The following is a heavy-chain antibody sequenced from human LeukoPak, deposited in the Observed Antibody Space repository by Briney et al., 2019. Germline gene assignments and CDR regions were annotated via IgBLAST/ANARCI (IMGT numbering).Heavy chain of an antibody. CDR3: ARSSELLLNWFDP. CDR2: IYYSGST. Sequence: SETLSLTCTVSGGSISSYYWSWIRQPPGKGLEWIGSIYYSGSTYYNPSLKSRVTISVDTSKNQFSLKLSSVTAADTAVYYCARSSELLLNWFDPWGQGTLVTVSS. CDR1: GGSISSYY. D-gene: IGHD3-10*01. J-gene: IGHJ5*02. V-gene: IGHV4-59*05.